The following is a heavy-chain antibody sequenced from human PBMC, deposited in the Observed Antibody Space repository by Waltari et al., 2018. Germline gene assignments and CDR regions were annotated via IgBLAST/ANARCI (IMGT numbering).Heavy chain of an antibody. V-gene: IGHV3-53*01. J-gene: IGHJ4*02. CDR3: ARDSRGGLFFDY. CDR2: IFSDGRT. CDR1: GFTVSSNY. Sequence: EVQLVESGGGFIQSGGSPRLSCAASGFTVSSNYMSWVRQAPGKGLELVSVIFSDGRTYYADSEKGRFTISRDNSKNTLYLQINSLRAEDTAVYYCARDSRGGLFFDYWGQGTLVTVSS.